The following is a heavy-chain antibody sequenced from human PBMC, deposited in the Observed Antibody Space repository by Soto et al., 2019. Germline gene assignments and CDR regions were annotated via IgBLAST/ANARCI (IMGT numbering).Heavy chain of an antibody. CDR1: GDSVSSNSAA. CDR3: ARASITIFGVVTTSSYWYFDI. J-gene: IGHJ2*01. V-gene: IGHV6-1*01. Sequence: PSQTLSLTCAISGDSVSSNSAAWNWIRQSPSRGLEWLGRTYYRSKWYNDYAVSVKSRITINPDTSKNQFSLQLNSVTPEDTAVYYCARASITIFGVVTTSSYWYFDIWGRGTLVTVSS. D-gene: IGHD3-3*01. CDR2: TYYRSKWYN.